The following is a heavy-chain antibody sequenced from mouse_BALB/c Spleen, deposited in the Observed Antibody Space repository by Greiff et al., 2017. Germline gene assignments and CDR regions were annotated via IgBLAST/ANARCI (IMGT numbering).Heavy chain of an antibody. Sequence: EVQLVESGGGLVKPGGSLKLSCAASGFTFSSYAMSWVRQTPEKRLEWVASISSGGSTYYPDSVKGRFTISRDNARNILYLQMSSLRSEDTAMYYCARGRYYGSSYDWFAYWGQGTLVTVSA. CDR1: GFTFSSYA. CDR2: ISSGGST. D-gene: IGHD1-1*01. V-gene: IGHV5-6-5*01. J-gene: IGHJ3*01. CDR3: ARGRYYGSSYDWFAY.